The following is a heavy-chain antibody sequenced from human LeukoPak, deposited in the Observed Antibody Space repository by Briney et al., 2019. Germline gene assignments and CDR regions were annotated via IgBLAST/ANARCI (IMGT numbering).Heavy chain of an antibody. J-gene: IGHJ4*02. CDR1: NGSMRSGSYY. D-gene: IGHD3-16*02. V-gene: IGHV4-61*01. Sequence: SETLSLTCSVSNGSMRSGSYYWSWIRQPPGKGLEWIGYIYYSGSTNYNPSLKSRVTISVDTSKNQFSLKLSSVTAADTAVYYCAKGGDYVWGSYRYTDYWGQGTLVTVSS. CDR2: IYYSGST. CDR3: AKGGDYVWGSYRYTDY.